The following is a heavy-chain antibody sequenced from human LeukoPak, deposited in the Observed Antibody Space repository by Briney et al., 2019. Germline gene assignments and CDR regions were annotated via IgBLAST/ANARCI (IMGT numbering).Heavy chain of an antibody. D-gene: IGHD6-19*01. CDR2: IIPILGMA. CDR1: GGTFSSYA. CDR3: ARLHTSGDNN. V-gene: IGHV1-69*04. J-gene: IGHJ4*02. Sequence: SVKVSCKASGGTFSSYAISWVRQAPGQGLEWMGRIIPILGMANYAQKFQGRVTITADKSTSTAYMELSSLRSDDTAVYYCARLHTSGDNNWGQGTLVTVSS.